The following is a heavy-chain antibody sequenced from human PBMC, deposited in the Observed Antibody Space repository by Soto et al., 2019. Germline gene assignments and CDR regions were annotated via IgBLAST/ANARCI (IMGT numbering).Heavy chain of an antibody. CDR2: ISSSSSYI. CDR3: ARDSEGGYYYDSSRYYYFDY. Sequence: PGGSLRLSCAASGFTFSSYSMNWVRQAPGKGLEWVSSISSSSSYIYYADSVKGRFTISRDNARNSLYLQMNSLRAEDTAVYYCARDSEGGYYYDSSRYYYFDYWGQGTLVTVSS. J-gene: IGHJ4*02. CDR1: GFTFSSYS. V-gene: IGHV3-21*01. D-gene: IGHD3-22*01.